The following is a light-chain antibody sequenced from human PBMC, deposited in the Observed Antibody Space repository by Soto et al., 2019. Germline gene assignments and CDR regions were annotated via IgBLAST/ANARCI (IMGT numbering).Light chain of an antibody. Sequence: QSVLTQPPSASGSPGQSVNISCTGTSSDVGGYNYVAWYQQHPGKAPKHMIYEVSKRPSGVPDRFSGSKSGNTASLTVSGLQAEDEADYYCSSFSGSNNLGVFGTGTKLTVL. CDR1: SSDVGGYNY. J-gene: IGLJ1*01. CDR2: EVS. V-gene: IGLV2-8*01. CDR3: SSFSGSNNLGV.